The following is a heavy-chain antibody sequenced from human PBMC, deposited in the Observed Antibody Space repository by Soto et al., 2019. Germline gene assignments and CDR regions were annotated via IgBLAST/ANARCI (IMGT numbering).Heavy chain of an antibody. CDR1: GGSIISSSYY. CDR2: VYKSGST. V-gene: IGHV4-39*01. Sequence: QLQLQESGPGLVKPSETLSLTCTVSGGSIISSSYYWAWIRQPPGKGLEWIGSVYKSGSTYNNPSLQSRVAYSVGSYKSPSSLNLSPVTPADTAVYYLAGQPHTSHFGVGSYYTGAPFDPWGQGTLVTVSS. CDR3: AGQPHTSHFGVGSYYTGAPFDP. D-gene: IGHD3-10*01. J-gene: IGHJ5*02.